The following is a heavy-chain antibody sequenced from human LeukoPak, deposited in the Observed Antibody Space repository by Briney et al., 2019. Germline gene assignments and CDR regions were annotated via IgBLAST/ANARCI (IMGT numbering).Heavy chain of an antibody. CDR2: ISYSGST. D-gene: IGHD4-11*01. Sequence: PSETLSLTCTVSGGSISGYYWSWIRQPRGKGLEWIGYISYSGSTNYNPSLKSRVTISLDTSKNQFSLKLSSVTAADTAVYYCARISTTVTPAWFDPWGQGTPVTVSS. CDR1: GGSISGYY. V-gene: IGHV4-59*01. J-gene: IGHJ5*02. CDR3: ARISTTVTPAWFDP.